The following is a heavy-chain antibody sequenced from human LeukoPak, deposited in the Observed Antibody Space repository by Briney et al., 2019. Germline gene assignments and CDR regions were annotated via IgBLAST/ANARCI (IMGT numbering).Heavy chain of an antibody. Sequence: GGSLRLSCAASGFSVSDNGMSWVRQAPGKGLEWVSGIVGGDGGTYYADSVKGRFIISRDNSKNTLYVQMNSLRAEDTAVYYCARGALYYMDVWGKGTAVTISS. V-gene: IGHV3-23*01. CDR2: IVGGDGGT. CDR3: ARGALYYMDV. J-gene: IGHJ6*03. CDR1: GFSVSDNG.